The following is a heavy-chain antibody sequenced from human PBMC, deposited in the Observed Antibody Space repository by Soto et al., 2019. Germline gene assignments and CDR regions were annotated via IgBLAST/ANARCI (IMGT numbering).Heavy chain of an antibody. CDR1: GYTFTGYY. J-gene: IGHJ5*01. Sequence: ASVKVSCKASGYTFTGYYMHWVRQAPGQGLEWMGWINRNSGGTNYAQKFQGRVTMTRDTSISTAYMELSRLRSDDTAVYYCAGVYQLLPYNWFESWGKGTLVTSSS. D-gene: IGHD2-2*01. CDR2: INRNSGGT. V-gene: IGHV1-2*02. CDR3: AGVYQLLPYNWFES.